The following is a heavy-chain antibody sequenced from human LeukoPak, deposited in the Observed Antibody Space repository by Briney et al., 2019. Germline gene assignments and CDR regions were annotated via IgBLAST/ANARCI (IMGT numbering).Heavy chain of an antibody. CDR3: ARGEDGGYQGGY. CDR1: GGSFRGYY. Sequence: SETLSLTCAVYGGSFRGYYWTWIRQFPGKGLEWIGEINQSGSTNSNPSLKSRATISVDTSKNQFSLKLSSVTAADTAVYYCARGEDGGYQGGYWGQGTLVTVSS. CDR2: INQSGST. J-gene: IGHJ4*02. V-gene: IGHV4-34*01. D-gene: IGHD5-12*01.